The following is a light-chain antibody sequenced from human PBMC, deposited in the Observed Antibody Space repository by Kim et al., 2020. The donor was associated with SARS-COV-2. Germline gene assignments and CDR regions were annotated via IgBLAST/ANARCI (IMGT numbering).Light chain of an antibody. CDR1: QSVSSY. CDR3: KRRRNGPPIT. V-gene: IGKV3-11*01. J-gene: IGKJ5*01. Sequence: EIVLTQSPATLSLSPGERATLSCRASQSVSSYLAWYQQKPGQAPRLLIYDASNRATGIPARFSGSGSGTDFTLTISSLEPEDFAVYYCKRRRNGPPITWGKGTRREIK. CDR2: DAS.